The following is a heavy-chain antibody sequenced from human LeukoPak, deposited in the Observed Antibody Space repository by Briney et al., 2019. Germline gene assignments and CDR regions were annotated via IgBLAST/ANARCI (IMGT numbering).Heavy chain of an antibody. CDR2: IYYSGST. Sequence: SETLSLTCTVSGGSISSYYWSWIRQPPGKGLEWIGYIYYSGSTNYNPSLKSRVTISVDTSKNQFSLKLSSVTAADTAVYYCARGPFYGGAYYYGMDVWGQGTTVTVSS. J-gene: IGHJ6*02. CDR3: ARGPFYGGAYYYGMDV. CDR1: GGSISSYY. V-gene: IGHV4-59*01. D-gene: IGHD4-23*01.